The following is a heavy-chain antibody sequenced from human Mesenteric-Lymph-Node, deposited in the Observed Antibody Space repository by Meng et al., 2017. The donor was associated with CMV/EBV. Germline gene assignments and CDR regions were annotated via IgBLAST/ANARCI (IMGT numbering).Heavy chain of an antibody. J-gene: IGHJ6*02. CDR3: ARGIVVVPAAIPYYYYYGMDV. V-gene: IGHV4-34*01. Sequence: LRLSCAVYGGSFSGYYWSWIRQPPGKGLEWIGEINHSGSTNYNPSLKSRVTISVDTSKNQFSLKLSSVTAADTAVYYCARGIVVVPAAIPYYYYYGMDVWGQGTTVTVSS. D-gene: IGHD2-2*02. CDR1: GGSFSGYY. CDR2: INHSGST.